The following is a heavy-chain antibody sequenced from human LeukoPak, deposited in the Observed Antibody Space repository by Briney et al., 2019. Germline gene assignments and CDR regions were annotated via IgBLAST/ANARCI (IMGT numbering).Heavy chain of an antibody. V-gene: IGHV3-74*01. CDR1: GFTFSSYW. CDR2: INSDGSST. D-gene: IGHD1-26*01. CDR3: ASADDQWELPPDY. J-gene: IGHJ4*02. Sequence: GGSLRLSCAASGFTFSSYWMHWVRQAPGKGLVWVSRINSDGSSTSYADSVKGRFTISRDNAKNTLYLQMNSLRAEDTAVYYCASADDQWELPPDYWGQGTLVTVSS.